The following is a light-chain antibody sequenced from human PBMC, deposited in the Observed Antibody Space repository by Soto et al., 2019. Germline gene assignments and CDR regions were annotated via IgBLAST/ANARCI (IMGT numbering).Light chain of an antibody. J-gene: IGKJ2*01. Sequence: EIVLTQSPGTLSLSPGERATLSCRASQSVSSSYLAWSQQKPGQAPRLLIYGASSRATGIPDRVSGSGSGTDITLTISRLEPEEFAVYYCQQYGSSYTFGQGTTLEIK. CDR1: QSVSSSY. CDR3: QQYGSSYT. CDR2: GAS. V-gene: IGKV3-20*01.